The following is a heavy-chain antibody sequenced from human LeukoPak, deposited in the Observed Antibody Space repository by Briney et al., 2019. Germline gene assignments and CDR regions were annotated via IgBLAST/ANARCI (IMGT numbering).Heavy chain of an antibody. Sequence: SGGSLRLSCAASGFTFSTYSMNWVRQAPGKGLEWLSYISSTGHTIYSADSVKGRFTISRDNAKNSLFLQMNSLRDEDMSVYYCARGGYCSSSNCFANAFDIWGQGAMVTVSS. D-gene: IGHD2-2*01. CDR3: ARGGYCSSSNCFANAFDI. V-gene: IGHV3-48*02. CDR1: GFTFSTYS. CDR2: ISSTGHTI. J-gene: IGHJ3*02.